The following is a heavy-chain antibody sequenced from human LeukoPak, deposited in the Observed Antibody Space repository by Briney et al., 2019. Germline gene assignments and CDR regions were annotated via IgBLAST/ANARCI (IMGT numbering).Heavy chain of an antibody. D-gene: IGHD2-2*01. J-gene: IGHJ4*02. V-gene: IGHV3-53*01. CDR1: GFTVSSNY. CDR3: SKGRGPAAVAPDY. Sequence: QPGGSLRLSCAASGFTVSSNYMSWVRQAPGKGLEWVSVSYSGGSSYYADSVKGRFTISRDNSKNTLYLQMNSLRAEDTALYYCSKGRGPAAVAPDYWGQGTLVTVSS. CDR2: SYSGGSS.